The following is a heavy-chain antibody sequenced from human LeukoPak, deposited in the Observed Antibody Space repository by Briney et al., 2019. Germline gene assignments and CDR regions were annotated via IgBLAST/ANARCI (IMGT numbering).Heavy chain of an antibody. CDR1: GGSISSYY. CDR3: ARDFPDDRNPGQYCSGGSCYSPGVDAFDI. Sequence: SETLSLTCTVSGGSISSYYWSWIRQPPGKGLEWIGYIYYSGSTNYNLSLKSRVTISVGTSKNQFSLKLSSVTAADTAVYYCARDFPDDRNPGQYCSGGSCYSPGVDAFDIWGQGTMVTVSS. CDR2: IYYSGST. D-gene: IGHD2-15*01. J-gene: IGHJ3*02. V-gene: IGHV4-59*01.